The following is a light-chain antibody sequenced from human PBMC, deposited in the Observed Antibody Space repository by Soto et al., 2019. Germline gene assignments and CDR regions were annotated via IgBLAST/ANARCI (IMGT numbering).Light chain of an antibody. CDR2: GNS. V-gene: IGLV1-40*01. Sequence: QSVLTQPPSVSWAPGQRVAIACTGSSSNIGAGYDVHWYQQLPGTAPKLLIYGNSNRPSGVPDRFSGSKSGTSASLAITGLQAEDEPDYYCQSYDSSLTGYVFGPGTKVTVL. CDR3: QSYDSSLTGYV. CDR1: SSNIGAGYD. J-gene: IGLJ1*01.